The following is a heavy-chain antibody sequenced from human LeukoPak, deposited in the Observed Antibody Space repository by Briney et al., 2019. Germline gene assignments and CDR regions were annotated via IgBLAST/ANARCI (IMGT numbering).Heavy chain of an antibody. CDR3: AKTYYYYYMDV. J-gene: IGHJ6*03. CDR1: GGSISSYY. Sequence: SETLSLTCTVPGGSISSYYWSWIRQPAGKGLEWIGRIYTSGSTNYNPSLKSRVTMSVDTSKNHFSLKLSSVTAADTAVYYCAKTYYYYYMDVWGKGTTVTVSS. V-gene: IGHV4-4*07. CDR2: IYTSGST.